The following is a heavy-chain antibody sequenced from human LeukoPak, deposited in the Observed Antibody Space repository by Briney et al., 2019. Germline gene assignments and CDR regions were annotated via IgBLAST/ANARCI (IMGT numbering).Heavy chain of an antibody. CDR1: NYSISSGYY. Sequence: SETLSLTCAVSNYSISSGYYWGWIRQPPGKGLEWIGSIYHRGNTYYNPSLKSRVIISVDTSKNQFSLKLSSVTAADTAVYYCARIRMITFGGVIVRTYYFDYWGQGTLVIVSS. D-gene: IGHD3-16*02. CDR2: IYHRGNT. V-gene: IGHV4-38-2*01. J-gene: IGHJ4*02. CDR3: ARIRMITFGGVIVRTYYFDY.